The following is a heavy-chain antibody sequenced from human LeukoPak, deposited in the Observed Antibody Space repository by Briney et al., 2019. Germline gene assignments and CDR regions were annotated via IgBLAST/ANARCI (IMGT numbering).Heavy chain of an antibody. J-gene: IGHJ4*02. CDR2: ISSSGSTI. CDR3: AILPSVVVVSNY. Sequence: GGSLRLSCAASGFSFSSYEMNWVRQAPGKGLEWVSYISSSGSTIYYADSVKGRFTISRDNAKNSLYLQMNSLRAEDTAVYYCAILPSVVVVSNYWGQGTLVTVSS. V-gene: IGHV3-48*03. D-gene: IGHD2-15*01. CDR1: GFSFSSYE.